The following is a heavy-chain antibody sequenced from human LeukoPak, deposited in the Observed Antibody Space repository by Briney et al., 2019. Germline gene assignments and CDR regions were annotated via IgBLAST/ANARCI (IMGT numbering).Heavy chain of an antibody. J-gene: IGHJ3*02. CDR2: IYTSGSA. D-gene: IGHD2-8*01. Sequence: SETLSLTCTVSGGSISSYYWSWIRQPPGKGPEWIGYIYTSGSANYNPPLKSRVTISVDTSKNQFSLKLSSVTAADTAVYYCARLNGYDDAFDIWGQGTMVTVSS. V-gene: IGHV4-4*09. CDR1: GGSISSYY. CDR3: ARLNGYDDAFDI.